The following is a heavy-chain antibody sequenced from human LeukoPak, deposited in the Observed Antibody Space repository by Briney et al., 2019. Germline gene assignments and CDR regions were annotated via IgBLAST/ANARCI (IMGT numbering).Heavy chain of an antibody. V-gene: IGHV3-15*01. Sequence: GGSLRLSCAASGFTVNNAWMNWVRQAPGKGLEWVGRLKSKTDGGTTDYAAPVKGRFTISRDDSKNTLYLQMNSLKTEDTAVYYCTTKEQLLWSNWGQGTLVTVSS. CDR3: TTKEQLLWSN. CDR1: GFTVNNAW. D-gene: IGHD2-2*01. CDR2: LKSKTDGGTT. J-gene: IGHJ4*02.